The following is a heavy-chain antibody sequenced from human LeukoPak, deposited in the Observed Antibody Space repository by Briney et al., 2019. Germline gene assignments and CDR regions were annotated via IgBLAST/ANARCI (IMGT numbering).Heavy chain of an antibody. Sequence: GASVKVSCKASGYTFTGYYMHWVRQAPGQGLEWMGWINPNSGGTNYAQKFKGRVTMTRDTSISTAYMELSRLRSDDTAVYYCARDREYSGYDWVYYYYMDVWGKGTTVTVSS. CDR3: ARDREYSGYDWVYYYYMDV. D-gene: IGHD5-12*01. CDR2: INPNSGGT. J-gene: IGHJ6*03. CDR1: GYTFTGYY. V-gene: IGHV1-2*02.